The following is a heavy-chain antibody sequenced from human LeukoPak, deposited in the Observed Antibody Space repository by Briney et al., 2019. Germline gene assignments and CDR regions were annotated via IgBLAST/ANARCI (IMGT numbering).Heavy chain of an antibody. V-gene: IGHV4-30-2*01. CDR3: ARGSGAFDI. Sequence: PSETLSLTCTVSGVSISSGGYYWSWIRQPPGKGLEWIGYIYHSGSTYYNPSLKSRVTISVDRSKNQFSLKLSSVTAADTAVYYCARGSGAFDIWGQGTMVTVSS. CDR1: GVSISSGGYY. CDR2: IYHSGST. J-gene: IGHJ3*02. D-gene: IGHD3-10*01.